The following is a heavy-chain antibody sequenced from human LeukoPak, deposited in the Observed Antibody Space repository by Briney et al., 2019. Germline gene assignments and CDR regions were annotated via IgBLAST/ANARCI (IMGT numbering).Heavy chain of an antibody. D-gene: IGHD2-2*02. V-gene: IGHV1-69*13. J-gene: IGHJ4*02. CDR3: ARAYPYGSLDY. CDR2: IIPIFGTA. Sequence: RASVNVSCKASGGTFSSYAISWVRQAPGQGLEWMGGIIPIFGTANYAQKFQGRVTITADEPTSTAYMELSSLRSEDAAVYYCARAYPYGSLDYWGQGTLVTVSS. CDR1: GGTFSSYA.